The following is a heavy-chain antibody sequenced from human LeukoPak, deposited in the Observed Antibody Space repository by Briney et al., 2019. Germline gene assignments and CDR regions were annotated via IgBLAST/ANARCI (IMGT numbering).Heavy chain of an antibody. D-gene: IGHD2-2*01. J-gene: IGHJ5*02. V-gene: IGHV4-4*07. Sequence: SETLSLTCTVSGGSNSSYYWSWIRQPAGKGLEWIGRIYTSGSTNYNPSLKSRVTMSVDTSKNQFSLKLSSVTAADTAVYCCAREKVPAAMFFANWFDPWGQGTLVTVSS. CDR1: GGSNSSYY. CDR3: AREKVPAAMFFANWFDP. CDR2: IYTSGST.